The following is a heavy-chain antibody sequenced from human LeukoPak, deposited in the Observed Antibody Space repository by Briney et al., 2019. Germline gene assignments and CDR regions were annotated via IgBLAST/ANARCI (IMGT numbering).Heavy chain of an antibody. CDR3: AVGVGAPVDY. Sequence: PGGSLRLSCAASGFSFSDYSMNWVRQAPGKGLEWVSYISTSSRTIYYADSVKGRFTISRDNAKNSLYLQMNSLRVEDTAVYYCAVGVGAPVDYWGQGTLVIVSS. V-gene: IGHV3-48*04. D-gene: IGHD1-26*01. J-gene: IGHJ4*02. CDR2: ISTSSRTI. CDR1: GFSFSDYS.